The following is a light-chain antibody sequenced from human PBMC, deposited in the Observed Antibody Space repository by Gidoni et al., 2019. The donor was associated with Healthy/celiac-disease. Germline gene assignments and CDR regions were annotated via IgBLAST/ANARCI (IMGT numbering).Light chain of an antibody. J-gene: IGKJ4*01. Sequence: DIVMTQSPDSLAVSLGERATINCKSSQSVLYSSNNKNYLAWYQQKPGQPPKLLIYWASTRESGVPDRFSGSGSGTDFTLTISSLQAEDVAVYYCQQYYSTPPLFXGXTKVXIK. CDR2: WAS. CDR1: QSVLYSSNNKNY. CDR3: QQYYSTPPL. V-gene: IGKV4-1*01.